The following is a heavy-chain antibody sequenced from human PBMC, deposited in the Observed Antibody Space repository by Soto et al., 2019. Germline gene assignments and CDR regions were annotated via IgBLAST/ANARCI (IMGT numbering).Heavy chain of an antibody. Sequence: GGSLRLSCAASGFTFSSYSMNWVRQAPGKGLEWVSSISSSSSYIYYADSVKGRFTISRDNAKNSLYLQMNSLRAEDTAVYYCARDLYTGRIVNYYYYGMDVWGQGTTVTVSS. CDR3: ARDLYTGRIVNYYYYGMDV. CDR1: GFTFSSYS. D-gene: IGHD2-21*01. J-gene: IGHJ6*02. CDR2: ISSSSSYI. V-gene: IGHV3-21*01.